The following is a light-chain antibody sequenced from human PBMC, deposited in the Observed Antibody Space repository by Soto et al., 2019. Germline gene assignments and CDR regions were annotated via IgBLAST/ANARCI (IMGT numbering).Light chain of an antibody. CDR3: SSYTTSTTWV. J-gene: IGLJ3*02. V-gene: IGLV2-14*01. CDR1: SSDVGAYNH. Sequence: QSARTQPASVSGSPGQSITLSCTGTSSDVGAYNHVSWYQQFPSEAPKLMIYEVSNRPSGVSNRFSGSKSGNTASLTISGLQAEDEADYYCSSYTTSTTWVFGGGTKLTVL. CDR2: EVS.